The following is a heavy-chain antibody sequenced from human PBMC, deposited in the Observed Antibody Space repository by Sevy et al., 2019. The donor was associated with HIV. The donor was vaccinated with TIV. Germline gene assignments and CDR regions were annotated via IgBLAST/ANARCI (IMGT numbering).Heavy chain of an antibody. J-gene: IGHJ4*02. CDR3: ARYGIAAASFDY. CDR2: IYSGGST. CDR1: GFTVSSNY. D-gene: IGHD6-13*01. V-gene: IGHV3-53*01. Sequence: GGSLRLSCEASGFTVSSNYMSWVRQAPGKGLEWVSVIYSGGSTYYADSVKGRFTISRDNSKNTLYLQMNSLRAEDTAVYYCARYGIAAASFDYWGQGTLVTVSS.